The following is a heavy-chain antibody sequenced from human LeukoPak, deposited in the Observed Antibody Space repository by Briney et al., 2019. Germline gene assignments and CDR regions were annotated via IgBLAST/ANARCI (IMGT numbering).Heavy chain of an antibody. CDR2: ISGRGDST. J-gene: IGHJ4*02. CDR1: GVTFSNYA. V-gene: IGHV3-23*01. CDR3: AKESTQLVGGWDY. Sequence: PGGSLRLSCAASGVTFSNYAMSWVRQAPGKGLEWVSAISGRGDSTYYADSVQARFTISRDNSKNMLYLQMNSLRAEDTAVYYCAKESTQLVGGWDYWGQGTLVTVSS. D-gene: IGHD6-6*01.